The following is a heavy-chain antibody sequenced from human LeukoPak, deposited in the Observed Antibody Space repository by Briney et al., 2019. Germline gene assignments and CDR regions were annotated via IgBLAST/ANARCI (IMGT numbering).Heavy chain of an antibody. CDR2: IYSGGST. CDR3: ARGTTVVNHFDY. J-gene: IGHJ4*02. Sequence: GGSLRLSCAASGFTVSNNYMSWVRQAPGKGLEWVSVIYSGGSTYYADSVEGRFTISRDNSKNTLHLQMNSLRAEDMAVYYCARGTTVVNHFDYWGQGTLVTVSS. CDR1: GFTVSNNY. D-gene: IGHD4-23*01. V-gene: IGHV3-53*01.